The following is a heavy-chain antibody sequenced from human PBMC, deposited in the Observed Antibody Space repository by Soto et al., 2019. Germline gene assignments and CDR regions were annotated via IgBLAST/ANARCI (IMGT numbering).Heavy chain of an antibody. CDR3: AKDSTLYYYYYMDV. V-gene: IGHV3-9*01. CDR1: GFSFDDYA. Sequence: EVQLVESGGGLVQPGRSLRLSCAASGFSFDDYAMHWVRQAPGKGLKWVSGITWNGGSIGYADSVKGRFTISRDNAKNSLYLQMNSLRAEDTALHYCAKDSTLYYYYYMDVWGKGTTVTVSS. CDR2: ITWNGGSI. J-gene: IGHJ6*03.